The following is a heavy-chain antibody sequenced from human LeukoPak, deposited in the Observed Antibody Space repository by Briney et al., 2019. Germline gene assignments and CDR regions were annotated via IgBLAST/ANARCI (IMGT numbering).Heavy chain of an antibody. D-gene: IGHD5-24*01. Sequence: GRSLRLSCAASGFTFSSYAMRWVRQAPGKGLEWVAVISYDGSNKYYADSVKGRFTISRDNSKNTLYLQMNSLRAEDTAVYYCARGLATIAYWGQGTLVTVSS. V-gene: IGHV3-30-3*01. CDR3: ARGLATIAY. J-gene: IGHJ4*02. CDR1: GFTFSSYA. CDR2: ISYDGSNK.